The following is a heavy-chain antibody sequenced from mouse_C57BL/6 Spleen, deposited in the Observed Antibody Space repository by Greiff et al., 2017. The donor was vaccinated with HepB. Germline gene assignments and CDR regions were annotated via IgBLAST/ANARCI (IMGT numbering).Heavy chain of an antibody. V-gene: IGHV1-39*01. J-gene: IGHJ4*01. D-gene: IGHD3-1*01. CDR2: INPNYGTT. CDR1: GYSFTDYN. Sequence: EVQLVESGPELVKPGASVKISCKASGYSFTDYNMNWVKQSNGKSLEWIGVINPNYGTTSYNQKFKGKATLTVDQSSSTAYLQLNSLTSEDSAVYYCASDGAYPYYYAMDYWGQGTSVTVSS. CDR3: ASDGAYPYYYAMDY.